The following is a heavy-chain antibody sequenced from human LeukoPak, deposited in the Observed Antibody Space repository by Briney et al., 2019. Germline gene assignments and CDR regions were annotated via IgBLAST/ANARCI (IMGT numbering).Heavy chain of an antibody. CDR1: GFTFHEHA. CDR3: VKGGDYYDSSGYYNVGDS. Sequence: GGSLRLSCAASGFTFHEHAMHWVRQDPGKGLEWVSLISGDGGSTYYADSVKGRFTISRDNSKDSLYLQMNSLRTEDTALYYSVKGGDYYDSSGYYNVGDSWGQGTLVTVSS. D-gene: IGHD3-22*01. V-gene: IGHV3-43*02. J-gene: IGHJ5*01. CDR2: ISGDGGST.